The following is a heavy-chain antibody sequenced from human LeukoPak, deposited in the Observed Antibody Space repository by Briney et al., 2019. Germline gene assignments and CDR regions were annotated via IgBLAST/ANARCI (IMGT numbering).Heavy chain of an antibody. V-gene: IGHV3-48*02. CDR3: ARPSRSTGPAY. CDR2: ITSSSSTT. Sequence: GGSLRLSCAASGFTFSDYNMNWVRQAPGKGLEWVSYITSSSSTTYYADSVKGRFTISRDNAKNSLDLQMNSLRDEDTAVYYCARPSRSTGPAYWGQGTLVTVSS. D-gene: IGHD2-2*01. J-gene: IGHJ4*02. CDR1: GFTFSDYN.